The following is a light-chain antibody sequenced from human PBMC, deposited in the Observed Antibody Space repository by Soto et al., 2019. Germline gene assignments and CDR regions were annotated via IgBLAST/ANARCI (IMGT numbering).Light chain of an antibody. V-gene: IGKV1-5*03. Sequence: DIQMTQSPSTLSASVGDRVTITCRASQSISNWLAWYQQKPGKAPKLLIYKTSNLDSGVPSRFSGSGSGTEFSLTISSLQPVDFATYYCQQYKSFSLTFGGGTRVEVK. CDR1: QSISNW. J-gene: IGKJ4*01. CDR2: KTS. CDR3: QQYKSFSLT.